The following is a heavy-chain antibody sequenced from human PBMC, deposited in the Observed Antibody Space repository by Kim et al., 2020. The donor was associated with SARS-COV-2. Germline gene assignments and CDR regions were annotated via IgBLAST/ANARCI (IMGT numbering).Heavy chain of an antibody. CDR3: ATGPAAIPSNWFDP. Sequence: ASVKVSCKVSGYTLTELSMHWVRQAPGKGREWMGGFDPEDGETIYAQKFQGRVTMTEDTSTDTAYMELSSLRSEDTAVYYCATGPAAIPSNWFDPWGQGTLVTVSS. CDR1: GYTLTELS. J-gene: IGHJ5*02. D-gene: IGHD2-2*01. CDR2: FDPEDGET. V-gene: IGHV1-24*01.